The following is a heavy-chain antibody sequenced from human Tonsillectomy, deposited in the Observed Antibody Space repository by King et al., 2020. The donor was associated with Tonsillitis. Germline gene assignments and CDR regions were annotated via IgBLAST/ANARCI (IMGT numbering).Heavy chain of an antibody. CDR3: AKEIEADYYYYGMDV. CDR1: GFTFSSYG. CDR2: ISYDGSNE. Sequence: VQLVESGGGVVQPGRSLRLSCAASGFTFSSYGMHWVRQAPGKGLEWVAVISYDGSNEYYADSVKGRFTISRDNSKSALYLQMNSLRAEDTAVYYCAKEIEADYYYYGMDVWGQGTTVTVSS. D-gene: IGHD6-19*01. J-gene: IGHJ6*02. V-gene: IGHV3-30*18.